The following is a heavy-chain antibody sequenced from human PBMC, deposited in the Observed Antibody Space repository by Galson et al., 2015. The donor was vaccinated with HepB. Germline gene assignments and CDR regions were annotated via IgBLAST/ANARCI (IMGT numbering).Heavy chain of an antibody. CDR3: AKGRDEGYSYGYGNY. CDR1: GFTFSSYA. Sequence: SLRLSCAASGFTFSSYAMSWVRQAPGKGLEWVSAISGSGGSTYYADSVKGRFTISRDNSKNTLYLQMNSLRAEDTAVYYCAKGRDEGYSYGYGNYWGQGTLVTVSS. D-gene: IGHD5-18*01. J-gene: IGHJ4*02. V-gene: IGHV3-23*01. CDR2: ISGSGGST.